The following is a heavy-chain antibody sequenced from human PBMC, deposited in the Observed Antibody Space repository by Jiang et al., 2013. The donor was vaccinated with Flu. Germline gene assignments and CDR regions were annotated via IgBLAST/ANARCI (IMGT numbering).Heavy chain of an antibody. Sequence: GLVKPSGDPCPSPGAVSGGSISSSNWWSWVRQPPGKGLEWIGGNRIIVGAPTTTRTLKSRVTISVDKSKNQFSLKLSSVTAADTAVYYCAREGPHYIAAAIKLYY. CDR1: GGSISSSNW. V-gene: IGHV4-4*02. D-gene: IGHD6-13*01. CDR2: RIIVGAP. J-gene: IGHJ6*01. CDR3: AREGPHYIAAAIKLYY.